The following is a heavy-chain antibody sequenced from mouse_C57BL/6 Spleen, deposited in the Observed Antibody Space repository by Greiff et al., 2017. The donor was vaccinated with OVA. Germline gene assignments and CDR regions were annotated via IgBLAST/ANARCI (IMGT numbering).Heavy chain of an antibody. V-gene: IGHV1-82*01. D-gene: IGHD3-2*02. CDR3: ALDSSGYPSGFAY. CDR2: LYPGDGDT. CDR1: GYAFSSSW. Sequence: QVQLQQSGPELVKPGASVKISCKASGYAFSSSWMNWVKQRPGKGLEWIGRLYPGDGDTNYNGKFKGKATVTADKSSSTAYMQLSSLTSEDSAVYFGALDSSGYPSGFAYWGQGTLVTVSA. J-gene: IGHJ3*01.